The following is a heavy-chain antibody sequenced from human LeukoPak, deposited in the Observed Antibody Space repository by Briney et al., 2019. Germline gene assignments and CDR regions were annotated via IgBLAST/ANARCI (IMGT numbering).Heavy chain of an antibody. V-gene: IGHV3-11*05. D-gene: IGHD2-2*01. Sequence: GGSLRLSCAASGFTFSDYYMSWIRQAPGKGLEWVTYISSSGSYTNYADSVKGRFTISRDNAKNSLYLQMNSLRAEDTAVYYCARASSPSLAIPGYWGQGTLVTFSS. CDR3: ARASSPSLAIPGY. CDR1: GFTFSDYY. J-gene: IGHJ4*02. CDR2: ISSSGSYT.